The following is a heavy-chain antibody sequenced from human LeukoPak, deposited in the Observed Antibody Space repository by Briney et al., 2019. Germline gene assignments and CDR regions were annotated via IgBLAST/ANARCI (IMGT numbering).Heavy chain of an antibody. J-gene: IGHJ5*02. CDR3: AKGTSTCARDP. CDR2: ISGDGAST. Sequence: RGSLRLSCSAPGFTFDDYAMHWVRQAPGKGLGWVPHISGDGASTYYEDSVKGRFTSSRDNSKNSLYLQMNSLRTEYTALYYCAKGTSTCARDPGGQGTLVSVSS. V-gene: IGHV3-43*02. CDR1: GFTFDDYA. D-gene: IGHD1-1*01.